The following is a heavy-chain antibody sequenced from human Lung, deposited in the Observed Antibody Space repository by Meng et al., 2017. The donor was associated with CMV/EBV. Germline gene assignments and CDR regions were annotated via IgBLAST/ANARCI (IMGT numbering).Heavy chain of an antibody. CDR2: IPHRGSS. Sequence: GEVGETPPTRVTPPETLSLTRAVSGDTITNHNWWAWVRKPPGKGLEWMGEIPHRGSSAYNPSVKSRVRMSIDKSKNQFSLKLTSVTAADTAVYHCLRRSGGSVWGQGTLVTVSS. J-gene: IGHJ4*02. D-gene: IGHD3-10*01. CDR3: LRRSGGSV. V-gene: IGHV4-4*03. CDR1: GDTITNHNW.